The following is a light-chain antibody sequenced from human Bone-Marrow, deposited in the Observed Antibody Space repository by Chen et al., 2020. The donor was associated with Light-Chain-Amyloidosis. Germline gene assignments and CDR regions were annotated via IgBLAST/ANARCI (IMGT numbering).Light chain of an antibody. CDR2: RDT. CDR3: QSADSSGTYEVI. V-gene: IGLV3-25*03. CDR1: DLPTKY. Sequence: SHELTPPPSGSVSPGQTARNTRPGEDLPTKYAYWYQQKPGQAPVLVIHRDTERPSGISERFSGSSSGTTATLTISGVQAEDEADYHCQSADSSGTYEVIFGGGTKLTVL. J-gene: IGLJ2*01.